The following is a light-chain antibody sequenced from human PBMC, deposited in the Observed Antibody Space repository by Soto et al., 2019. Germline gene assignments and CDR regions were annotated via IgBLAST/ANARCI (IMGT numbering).Light chain of an antibody. Sequence: DIQMTQSPSTLSASVGDRVTITCRASQSISSWLAWYQQKPGKAPKLLIYDASSLESGVPSRFSGSGSGTEFTLNISSLQPDDFTTYYCQQYNSYSRTFGQGTKVETK. CDR2: DAS. J-gene: IGKJ1*01. CDR1: QSISSW. V-gene: IGKV1-5*01. CDR3: QQYNSYSRT.